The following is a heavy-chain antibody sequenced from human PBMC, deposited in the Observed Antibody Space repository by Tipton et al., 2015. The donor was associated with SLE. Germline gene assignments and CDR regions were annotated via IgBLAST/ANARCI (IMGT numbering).Heavy chain of an antibody. J-gene: IGHJ6*02. V-gene: IGHV4-59*01. Sequence: TLSLTCTVSGASTNTKYLTWIRQPPGKGLEGIGSIYYSWSTNHSPSLKSRVSISIQTSRNQFSLRLSSLTAADTAVYYFASDGVKLELRSGNYYYYGKDVWGQGPMVIVSS. CDR3: ASDGVKLELRSGNYYYYGKDV. CDR1: GASTNTKY. D-gene: IGHD1-7*01. CDR2: IYYSWST.